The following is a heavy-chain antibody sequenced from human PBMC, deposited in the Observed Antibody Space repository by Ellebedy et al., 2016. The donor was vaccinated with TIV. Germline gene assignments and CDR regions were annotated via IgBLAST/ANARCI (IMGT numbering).Heavy chain of an antibody. CDR1: GGSISSNNW. D-gene: IGHD6-13*01. J-gene: IGHJ3*02. CDR2: INHSGST. Sequence: SETLSLTXAVSGGSISSNNWWSWIRQPPGKGLEWIGEINHSGSTNYNPSLKSRVTISVDTSKNQFSLKLSSVTAADTAVYYCARRVYSRNAFDIWGQGTMVTVSS. CDR3: ARRVYSRNAFDI. V-gene: IGHV4-4*02.